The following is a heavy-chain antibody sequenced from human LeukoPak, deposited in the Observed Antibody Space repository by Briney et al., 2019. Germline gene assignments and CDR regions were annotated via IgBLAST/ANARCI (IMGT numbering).Heavy chain of an antibody. Sequence: GGSLRLSCAASGFTFSSYSMNWVRQAPGKGLEWGSYISSSTTTINYADSVKGRFTISRDTAKNSLYLQMNSLRVEDTAVYYCARASPPDYWGQGTLVTVSS. CDR1: GFTFSSYS. CDR3: ARASPPDY. CDR2: ISSSTTTI. V-gene: IGHV3-48*01. J-gene: IGHJ4*02.